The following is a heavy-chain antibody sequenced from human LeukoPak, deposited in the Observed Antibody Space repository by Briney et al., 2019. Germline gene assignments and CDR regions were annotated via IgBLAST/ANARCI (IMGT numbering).Heavy chain of an antibody. CDR3: AREKYYYDSSGYRDYMDV. J-gene: IGHJ6*03. CDR2: IYYSGST. Sequence: PSETLSLTCAVSGDSISSYYWSWIRQPPGKGLEWIGYIYYSGSTNYNPSLKSRVTISVDTSKNQFSLKLSSVTAADTAVYYCAREKYYYDSSGYRDYMDVWGKGTTVTVSS. D-gene: IGHD3-22*01. V-gene: IGHV4-59*01. CDR1: GDSISSYY.